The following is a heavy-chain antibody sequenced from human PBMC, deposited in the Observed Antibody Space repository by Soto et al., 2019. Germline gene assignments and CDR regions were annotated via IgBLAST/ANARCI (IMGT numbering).Heavy chain of an antibody. CDR2: MNPNSGNT. D-gene: IGHD2-2*01. J-gene: IGHJ6*02. V-gene: IGHV1-8*01. CDR1: GYTFITYD. CDR3: ARGRGIVLVPAATYGMDV. Sequence: QVQLVQSGAEVKKPGASVRVSCKASGYTFITYDINWVRQATGQGLEWMGWMNPNSGNTGYAQKFQGRVTMTRNTXIXTXXMELSSLRSEDTAVYYCARGRGIVLVPAATYGMDVWGQGTTVTVSS.